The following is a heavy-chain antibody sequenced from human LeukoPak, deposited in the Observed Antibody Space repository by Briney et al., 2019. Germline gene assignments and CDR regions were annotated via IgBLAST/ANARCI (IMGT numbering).Heavy chain of an antibody. CDR2: ISPSGGST. D-gene: IGHD1-14*01. J-gene: IGHJ4*02. CDR1: GYTFTSNY. Sequence: EASVKVSCKAFGYTFTSNYMHWVRQAPGQGPEWMGVISPSGGSTTYAQKFQGRVTLTRDTSTSTAYMELRSLRSDDTAVYYCARANGRIPRFDYWGQGTLVTVSS. CDR3: ARANGRIPRFDY. V-gene: IGHV1-46*01.